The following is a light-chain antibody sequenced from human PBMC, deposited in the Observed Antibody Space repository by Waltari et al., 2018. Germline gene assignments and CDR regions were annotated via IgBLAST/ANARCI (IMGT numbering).Light chain of an antibody. CDR2: RAS. Sequence: DIVLTQSPGTASLSPGERVTLSCRASQSVGSSSLAWYQQKPGQAPRLVIYRASRRATGIPDRFSGSGSGTDFSLTISRLGPEDFAVYYCQQHGTLPATFGQGTKVEIK. CDR3: QQHGTLPAT. J-gene: IGKJ1*01. CDR1: QSVGSSS. V-gene: IGKV3-20*01.